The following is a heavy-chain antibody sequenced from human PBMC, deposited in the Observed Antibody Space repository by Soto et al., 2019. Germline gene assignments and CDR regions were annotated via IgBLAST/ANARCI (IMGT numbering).Heavy chain of an antibody. J-gene: IGHJ5*01. V-gene: IGHV4-59*01. D-gene: IGHD3-10*02. CDR1: GGSISSYY. Sequence: QVQLQESGPGLVKPSETLSLTCTVSGGSISSYYWSWIRQPPGKGLEWIGFIFYSGSTSYNPSLKHRVTLSIDTSEYPFSLKLNSVTAADTAVYYCASMIGDPVLSFDSWGQGTLVAVSS. CDR2: IFYSGST. CDR3: ASMIGDPVLSFDS.